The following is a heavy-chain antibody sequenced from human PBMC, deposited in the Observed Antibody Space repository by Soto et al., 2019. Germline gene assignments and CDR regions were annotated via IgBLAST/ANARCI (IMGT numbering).Heavy chain of an antibody. Sequence: PGWSLRLSCAASGFTVSSNYMSWVRQAPGKGLEWVSAISGSGGSTYYADSVKGRFTISRDNSKNTLYLQMNSLRAEDTAVYYCAKAYSSSSLDNWFDPWGQGTLVTAPQ. CDR1: GFTVSSNY. J-gene: IGHJ5*02. D-gene: IGHD6-6*01. CDR3: AKAYSSSSLDNWFDP. CDR2: ISGSGGST. V-gene: IGHV3-23*01.